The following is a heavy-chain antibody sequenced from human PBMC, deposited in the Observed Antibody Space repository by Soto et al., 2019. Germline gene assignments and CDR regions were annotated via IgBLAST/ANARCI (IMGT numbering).Heavy chain of an antibody. CDR3: ARAQGWFAP. CDR1: FSFTHSC. V-gene: IGHV3-7*01. Sequence: PGGSLRLSCATSFSFTHSCVGWVRLAPGKGLECAANIKVDGSEEEYADSVNGRFTISRDGAKNSAYLHMNSLIVEDTGVYYCARAQGWFAPRRQRTHVTVSS. J-gene: IGHJ5*02. CDR2: IKVDGSEE.